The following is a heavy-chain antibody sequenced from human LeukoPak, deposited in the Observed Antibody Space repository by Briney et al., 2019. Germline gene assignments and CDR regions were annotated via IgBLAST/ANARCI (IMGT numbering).Heavy chain of an antibody. CDR1: GYTFTSYD. J-gene: IGHJ6*03. Sequence: ASVKVSCKASGYTFTSYDINWVRQATGQGLEWMGWMNPNSGNTGCAQKFQGRVTMTRNTSISTAYMELSSLRSEDTAVYYCARGQYGGYVTYYYYYMDVWGKGTTVTISS. V-gene: IGHV1-8*01. CDR2: MNPNSGNT. D-gene: IGHD4-17*01. CDR3: ARGQYGGYVTYYYYYMDV.